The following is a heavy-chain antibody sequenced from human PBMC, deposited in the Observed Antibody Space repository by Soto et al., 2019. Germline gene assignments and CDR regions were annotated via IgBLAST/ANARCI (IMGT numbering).Heavy chain of an antibody. D-gene: IGHD1-1*01. J-gene: IGHJ6*02. CDR1: GFTFSNAW. Sequence: GGSLRLSCAASGFTFSNAWMNWVRQAPGKGLEWVGRIKSKTDGGTTDYAAPVKGRFTISRDDSKNTLYLQMNSLKTEDTAVYYCTTDLQGARYYYYGMDVWGQGTTVTVSS. CDR3: TTDLQGARYYYYGMDV. CDR2: IKSKTDGGTT. V-gene: IGHV3-15*07.